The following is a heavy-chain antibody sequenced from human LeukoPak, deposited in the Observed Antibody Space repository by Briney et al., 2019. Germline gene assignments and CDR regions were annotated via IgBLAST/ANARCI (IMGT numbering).Heavy chain of an antibody. J-gene: IGHJ3*01. Sequence: GGSLRLSCAASEFAFGSYAMTWVRQAPGKGPEWVAAISDSGDNTYYTESMRGRFTISRDNSKNTLYLQMNSLRAEDTAVYYCARGGEITMTVVAHDALNLWGQGTMVTVSS. D-gene: IGHD3-22*01. CDR2: ISDSGDNT. V-gene: IGHV3-23*01. CDR3: ARGGEITMTVVAHDALNL. CDR1: EFAFGSYA.